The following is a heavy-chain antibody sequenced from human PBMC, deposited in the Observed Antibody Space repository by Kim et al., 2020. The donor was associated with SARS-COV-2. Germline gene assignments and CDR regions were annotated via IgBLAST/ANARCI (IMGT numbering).Heavy chain of an antibody. Sequence: GGSLRLSCAASGFTFGDYAMHWVRQAPGKGLEWVSGISWNSGSIGYADSVKGRFTISRDNAKNSLYLQMNSLRAEDTALYYCAKDGTGPLNSGYVLESPKFDYWGQGTLVTVSS. J-gene: IGHJ4*02. CDR3: AKDGTGPLNSGYVLESPKFDY. CDR2: ISWNSGSI. V-gene: IGHV3-9*01. CDR1: GFTFGDYA. D-gene: IGHD5-12*01.